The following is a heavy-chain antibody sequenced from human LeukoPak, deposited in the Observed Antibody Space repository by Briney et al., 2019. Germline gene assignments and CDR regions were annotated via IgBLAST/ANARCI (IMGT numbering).Heavy chain of an antibody. CDR2: ISSSSSYI. CDR3: ARGHQRKPYWYFDF. J-gene: IGHJ2*01. V-gene: IGHV3-21*01. CDR1: GFTFSSYS. Sequence: PGGSLRLSCAASGFTFSSYSMNWVRQAPGKGLEWVSSISSSSSYIYYADSVKGRFTISRDNAKNSLYLQMNSLRAEDTAVYYCARGHQRKPYWYFDFRGRGTLVTVSS.